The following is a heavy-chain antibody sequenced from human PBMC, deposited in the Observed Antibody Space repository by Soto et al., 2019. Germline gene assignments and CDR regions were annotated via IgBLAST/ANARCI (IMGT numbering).Heavy chain of an antibody. CDR1: GGSISSYY. D-gene: IGHD3-10*02. Sequence: PSETLSLTCTVSGGSISSYYWSWIRQPPGKGLEWIGFIFYSGSTSYNPPLKSRVTISIDTSEYQFSLKLNSVTAADTAVYYCASMIGDPVLSFDSWGQGTLVTVSS. V-gene: IGHV4-59*01. J-gene: IGHJ5*01. CDR3: ASMIGDPVLSFDS. CDR2: IFYSGST.